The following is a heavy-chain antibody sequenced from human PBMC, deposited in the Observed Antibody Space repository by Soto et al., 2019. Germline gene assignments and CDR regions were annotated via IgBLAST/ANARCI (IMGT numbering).Heavy chain of an antibody. V-gene: IGHV3-23*01. Sequence: GGSLGISCAACGYECSCRSMPCDRQAPGKGLEWVSAISGSGGSTYYADSVKGRFTISSDNSKNTLYLQMNSLRAEDTAVYYCAKTHTGVSIARSWGQGTLVNVSS. CDR2: ISGSGGST. D-gene: IGHD6-6*01. CDR1: GYECSCRS. CDR3: AKTHTGVSIARS. J-gene: IGHJ4*02.